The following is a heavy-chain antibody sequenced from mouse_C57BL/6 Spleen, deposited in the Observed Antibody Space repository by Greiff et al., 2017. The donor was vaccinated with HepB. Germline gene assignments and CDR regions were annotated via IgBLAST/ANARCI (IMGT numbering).Heavy chain of an antibody. V-gene: IGHV1-54*01. CDR1: GYAFTNYL. CDR2: INPGSGGT. D-gene: IGHD2-3*01. J-gene: IGHJ1*03. Sequence: QVQLQQSGAELVRPGTSVKVSCKASGYAFTNYLIEWVKQRPGQGLEWIGVINPGSGGTNYNEKFKGKATLTADKSSSTAYMQLSSLTSEDSAVYFCAREGDGYWDWYFDVWGTGTTVTVSS. CDR3: AREGDGYWDWYFDV.